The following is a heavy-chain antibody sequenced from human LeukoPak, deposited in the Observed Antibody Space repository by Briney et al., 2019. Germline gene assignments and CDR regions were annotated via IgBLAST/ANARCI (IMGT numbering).Heavy chain of an antibody. CDR2: MNPNSGNT. D-gene: IGHD2-2*01. CDR1: GYTFTSYD. Sequence: ASVKVSCKASGYTFTSYDINWVRQATGQGLEWMGWMNPNSGNTGYAQKFQGRVTMTRNTSISTAYMELSSLRSEDTAVYFCARKGPANYYYYYMDVWCQGSTVTVSS. CDR3: ARKGPANYYYYYMDV. V-gene: IGHV1-8*01. J-gene: IGHJ6*03.